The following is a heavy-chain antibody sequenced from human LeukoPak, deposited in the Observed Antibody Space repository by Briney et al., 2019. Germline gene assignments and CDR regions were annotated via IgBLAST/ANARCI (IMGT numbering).Heavy chain of an antibody. CDR2: TYSRSTWYN. V-gene: IGHV6-1*01. Sequence: SQTLSLTCAISGDSVSSNSVTWNWIRHSPSRGLEWLGRTYSRSTWYNDYAVSVRRRITVNPDTSKNQFSLHLNSVTPEDTAVYYCAKRLTQYDCFDPWGQGILVTVSS. J-gene: IGHJ5*02. CDR1: GDSVSSNSVT. CDR3: AKRLTQYDCFDP. D-gene: IGHD2-2*01.